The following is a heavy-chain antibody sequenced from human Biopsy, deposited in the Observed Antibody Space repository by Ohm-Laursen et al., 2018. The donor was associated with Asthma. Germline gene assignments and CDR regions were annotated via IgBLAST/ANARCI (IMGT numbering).Heavy chain of an antibody. CDR3: ARLAYGSGSFFDF. CDR2: IFPGDSDT. D-gene: IGHD3-10*01. Sequence: EASVKVSCNASGYIFTSYWIGWVRQMPGKGLEWMGIIFPGDSDTIYSPSFQGQVTISADKSISTAYLQWSSLKASDTAIYYCARLAYGSGSFFDFWGQGTLVTVAS. CDR1: GYIFTSYW. V-gene: IGHV5-51*01. J-gene: IGHJ4*02.